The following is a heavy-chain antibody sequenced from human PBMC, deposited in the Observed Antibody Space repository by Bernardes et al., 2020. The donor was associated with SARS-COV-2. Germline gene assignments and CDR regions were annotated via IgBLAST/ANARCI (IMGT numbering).Heavy chain of an antibody. CDR2: IWYDGSNN. D-gene: IGHD2-15*01. CDR1: GFTFSSYW. V-gene: IGHV3-33*08. CDR3: ARHYCSGGGCYFDY. Sequence: GGSLRLSCAASGFTFSSYWMSWVRQAPGKGLEWVAIIWYDGSNNYYADSVNGRFTISRDNSKDTLYRQMNSLRVEDTAVFHCARHYCSGGGCYFDYWGQGTLVTVSS. J-gene: IGHJ4*02.